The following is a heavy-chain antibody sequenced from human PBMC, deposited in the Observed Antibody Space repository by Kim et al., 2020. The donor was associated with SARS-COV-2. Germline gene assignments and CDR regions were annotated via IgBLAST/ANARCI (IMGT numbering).Heavy chain of an antibody. CDR1: GFTFSSYA. Sequence: GGSLRLSCAASGFTFSSYAMHWVRQAPGKGLEWVAVISYDGSNKYYADSVKGRFTISRDNSKNTLYLQMNSLRAEDTAVYYCASGLQHLDYYYYMDVWGKGTTVTVSS. CDR3: ASGLQHLDYYYYMDV. D-gene: IGHD4-4*01. J-gene: IGHJ6*03. V-gene: IGHV3-30-3*01. CDR2: ISYDGSNK.